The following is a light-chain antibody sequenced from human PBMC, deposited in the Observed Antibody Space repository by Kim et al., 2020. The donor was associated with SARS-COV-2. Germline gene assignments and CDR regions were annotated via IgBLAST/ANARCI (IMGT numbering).Light chain of an antibody. CDR2: QDS. Sequence: VSPGQTASITCSVDKLGNKYAGWYQQKPGRSPVLVIYQDSKRPSGIPERFSGSNSGNTATLTISGTQAMDETDYYCQAWDSSASYVFGTGTKVTVL. J-gene: IGLJ1*01. CDR1: KLGNKY. CDR3: QAWDSSASYV. V-gene: IGLV3-1*01.